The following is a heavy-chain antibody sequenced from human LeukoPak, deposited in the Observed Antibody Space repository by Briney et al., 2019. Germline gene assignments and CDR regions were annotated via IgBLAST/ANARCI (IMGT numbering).Heavy chain of an antibody. D-gene: IGHD3-22*01. Sequence: SETLSLTCAVYGGSFSGYCWSWIRLPPGKGLKWIGEINHSGSTNYNPSLKSRVTLSVDTSKNQFSLKLSSVTAADTAVYYCAREYHYYDTRGYYYFDYWGQGTLVTV. CDR1: GGSFSGYC. V-gene: IGHV4-34*01. CDR3: AREYHYYDTRGYYYFDY. CDR2: INHSGST. J-gene: IGHJ4*02.